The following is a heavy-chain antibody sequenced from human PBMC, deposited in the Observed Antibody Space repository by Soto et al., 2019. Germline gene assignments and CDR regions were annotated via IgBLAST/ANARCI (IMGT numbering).Heavy chain of an antibody. CDR2: ISTDNGNT. V-gene: IGHV1-18*01. J-gene: IGHJ5*02. Sequence: ASVKVSCKASGYTFTNSGISWVRQAPGQGLEWMGWISTDNGNTNYAQHLQGRVSMTTDTSTSTAYMDLRSLRSDDTAVYYCARDQGITTFGNTWGQGTLVPVSS. D-gene: IGHD3-3*01. CDR3: ARDQGITTFGNT. CDR1: GYTFTNSG.